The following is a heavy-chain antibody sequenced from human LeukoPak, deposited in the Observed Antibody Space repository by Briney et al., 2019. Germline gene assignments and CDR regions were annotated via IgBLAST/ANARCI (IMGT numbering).Heavy chain of an antibody. CDR3: ARVLYSSYLDY. Sequence: SETLSLTCTVSGGSISSYYWSWIRQPPGKGLEWIGYIYYSGSTNYNPSLKSRVTISVDTSKNQFSLKLSSVTAADTAVYHCARVLYSSYLDYWGQGTLVTVSS. CDR1: GGSISSYY. J-gene: IGHJ4*02. V-gene: IGHV4-59*01. D-gene: IGHD6-13*01. CDR2: IYYSGST.